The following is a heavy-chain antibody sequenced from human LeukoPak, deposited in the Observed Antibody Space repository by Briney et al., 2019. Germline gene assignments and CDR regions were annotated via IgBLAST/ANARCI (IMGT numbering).Heavy chain of an antibody. Sequence: GGSLRLSCAASGFTFSNNWMSWVRQAPGKGLEWVANIKHDGSEKYYVDSVKGRFTISRDNAKNSLDLQMSSLRVEDTAMYYCGRGYYYDGSGYYADFWGQGTLVTVSS. CDR1: GFTFSNNW. CDR3: GRGYYYDGSGYYADF. CDR2: IKHDGSEK. J-gene: IGHJ4*02. D-gene: IGHD3-22*01. V-gene: IGHV3-7*01.